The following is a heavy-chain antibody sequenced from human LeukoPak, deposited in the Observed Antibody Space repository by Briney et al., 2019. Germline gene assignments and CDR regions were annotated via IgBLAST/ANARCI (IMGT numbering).Heavy chain of an antibody. CDR3: ARILYYDSSGPPDY. J-gene: IGHJ4*02. V-gene: IGHV1-18*01. CDR2: ISAYNGDT. Sequence: GASVKVSCMASGYTXTTYGISGVRQAPGQGLEWMGWISAYNGDTNYAQRLQGRVTMTTDTSTSTAYMELRSLRSDDTAVYYCARILYYDSSGPPDYWGQGTLVTVSS. D-gene: IGHD3-22*01. CDR1: GYTXTTYG.